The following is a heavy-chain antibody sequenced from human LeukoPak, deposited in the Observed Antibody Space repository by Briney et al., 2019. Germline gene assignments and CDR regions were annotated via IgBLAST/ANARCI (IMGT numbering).Heavy chain of an antibody. D-gene: IGHD5-24*01. CDR1: GLTFSSYA. V-gene: IGHV3-23*01. J-gene: IGHJ4*02. CDR3: AKAPLLSEMATIKLS. Sequence: GGSLRLSCAASGLTFSSYAMSWVRQPPGRGLEWVSAISGSGGSTYYAASVKGRFTISRDNSKNTLYLQMNSLRAEDTAVYYCAKAPLLSEMATIKLSWGQGTLVTVSS. CDR2: ISGSGGST.